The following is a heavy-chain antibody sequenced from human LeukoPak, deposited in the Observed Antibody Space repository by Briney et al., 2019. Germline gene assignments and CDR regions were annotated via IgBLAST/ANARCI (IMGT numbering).Heavy chain of an antibody. CDR1: GGSISSGSYY. Sequence: SETLSLTCTVSGGSISSGSYYWSWIRQPAGKGLEWIGRIYISGTTNYNPSLKSRVTISADTSKNQFSLKVTSVTAADTAVYYCARGGNDAFDIWGQGTMVTVSS. D-gene: IGHD3-16*01. CDR2: IYISGTT. CDR3: ARGGNDAFDI. J-gene: IGHJ3*02. V-gene: IGHV4-61*02.